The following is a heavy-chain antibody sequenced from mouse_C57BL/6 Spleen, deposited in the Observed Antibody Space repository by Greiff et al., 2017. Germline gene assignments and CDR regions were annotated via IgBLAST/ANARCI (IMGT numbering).Heavy chain of an antibody. CDR1: GFTFSSYA. CDR3: ARDEDALDY. CDR2: ISAGGGYT. J-gene: IGHJ4*01. Sequence: EVMLVESGGGLVKPGGSLKLSCAASGFTFSSYAMSWVRQTPEQGLEWVATISAGGGYTYYPDKVKGRFTISTDNANNNQYLQMSHLKSEDAAMYYCARDEDALDYWGQGTSVTVS. V-gene: IGHV5-4*01.